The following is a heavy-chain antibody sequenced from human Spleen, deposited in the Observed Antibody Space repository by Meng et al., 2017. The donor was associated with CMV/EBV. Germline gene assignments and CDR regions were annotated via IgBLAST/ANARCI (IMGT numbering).Heavy chain of an antibody. Sequence: GSLRLSCSVSGGSVSSSTYYWSWIRQPPGKGLEWIGYIYSSGSTNYNPSLKSRVTLSVDTSKQQFSLKLTSVTAADTAIYYCARRTTSTVVTQGDYFDYWGQGILVTVSS. J-gene: IGHJ4*02. V-gene: IGHV4-61*01. CDR1: GGSVSSSTYY. D-gene: IGHD4-23*01. CDR2: IYSSGST. CDR3: ARRTTSTVVTQGDYFDY.